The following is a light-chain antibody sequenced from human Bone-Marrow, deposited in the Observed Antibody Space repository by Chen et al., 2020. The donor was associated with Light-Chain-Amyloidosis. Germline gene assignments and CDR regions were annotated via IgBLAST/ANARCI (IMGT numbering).Light chain of an antibody. J-gene: IGLJ2*01. CDR1: DLPTKY. CDR2: RDT. Sequence: SYELTQPPSVSVSPGQTARITCSGDDLPTKYAYWYQQKPGQAPVLVIHRDTERPSGISEGFSGSSSGTTATLTSSGVQAEDEADYHCQSADSSGTYEVIFGGGTKLTVL. V-gene: IGLV3-25*03. CDR3: QSADSSGTYEVI.